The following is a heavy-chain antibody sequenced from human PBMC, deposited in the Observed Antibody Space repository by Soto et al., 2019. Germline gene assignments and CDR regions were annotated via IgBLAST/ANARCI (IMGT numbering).Heavy chain of an antibody. V-gene: IGHV3-48*03. D-gene: IGHD3-22*01. J-gene: IGHJ5*02. CDR2: ISSSGGTI. CDR1: GFPFSSYE. CDR3: ARGVYDSSGYYYP. Sequence: EVQLVESGGGLVQPGGSLRLSCAASGFPFSSYEMNWVRQAPGKGLECISYISSSGGTISYADSVKGRFTISRDNAKNSLYLQMNNLRAEDTAVYYCARGVYDSSGYYYPWGQGTLVTVSS.